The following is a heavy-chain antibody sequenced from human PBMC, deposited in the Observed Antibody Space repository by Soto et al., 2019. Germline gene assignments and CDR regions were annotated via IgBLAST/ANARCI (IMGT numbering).Heavy chain of an antibody. V-gene: IGHV1-69*01. Sequence: QVQLVQSGAEVKKPGSSLKVSCKTSGVTFSTSGISWVRQGPGQGLEWMGGIIPLFGTPKYARKFQGRVSITADDSSTTTYLELSGLSSDDTAIYYCASVSPSICGGGNCYRLDSYFDSWGQGSQGVVSS. CDR1: GVTFSTSG. J-gene: IGHJ4*03. CDR3: ASVSPSICGGGNCYRLDSYFDS. D-gene: IGHD2-15*01. CDR2: IIPLFGTP.